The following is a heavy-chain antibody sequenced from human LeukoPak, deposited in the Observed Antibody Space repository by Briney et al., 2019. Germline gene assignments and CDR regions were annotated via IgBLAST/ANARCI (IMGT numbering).Heavy chain of an antibody. Sequence: SETLSLTCAVSGYSISSGYYWGWIRQPPGKGLEGIGSIYHSGSTYYNPSLKSRVTISVDTSKNQFSLKLSSVTAADTAVYYCARGSDIVVVPAAIEAWFDPWGQGTLVTVSS. CDR3: ARGSDIVVVPAAIEAWFDP. CDR1: GYSISSGYY. J-gene: IGHJ5*02. D-gene: IGHD2-2*02. CDR2: IYHSGST. V-gene: IGHV4-38-2*01.